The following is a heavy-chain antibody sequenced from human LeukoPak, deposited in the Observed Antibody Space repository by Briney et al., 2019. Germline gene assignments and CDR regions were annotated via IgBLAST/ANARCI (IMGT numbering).Heavy chain of an antibody. CDR1: GYTFTSYG. V-gene: IGHV1-18*01. CDR2: LYPNTGDT. Sequence: ASVKVSCKASGYTFTSYGISWVRQAPGQGLEWMGWLYPNTGDTKYAEKFQDRVTMTRDTSTSTAYMELSRLTTDDTAVYYCASVTYSDTSSDFDYWGQGALVTVSS. D-gene: IGHD3-16*01. J-gene: IGHJ4*02. CDR3: ASVTYSDTSSDFDY.